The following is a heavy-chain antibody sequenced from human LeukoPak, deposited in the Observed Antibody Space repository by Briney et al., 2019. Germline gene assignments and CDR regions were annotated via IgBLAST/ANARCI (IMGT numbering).Heavy chain of an antibody. V-gene: IGHV3-23*01. CDR2: ISGSDGST. D-gene: IGHD2-2*02. CDR1: GFTFSNYA. CDR3: ARDHCSSTSCYNAFDI. J-gene: IGHJ3*02. Sequence: GSLRLSCAASGFTFSNYAMSWVRQAPGEGLYWVSAISGSDGSTYYADSVKGRFTISRDNSKNTLYLQMNSLRAEDTAVYYCARDHCSSTSCYNAFDIWGQGTMVTVSS.